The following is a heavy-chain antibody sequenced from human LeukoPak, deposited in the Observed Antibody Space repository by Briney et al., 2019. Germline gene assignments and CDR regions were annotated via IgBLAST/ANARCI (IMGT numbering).Heavy chain of an antibody. CDR2: ISGNGGGT. V-gene: IGHV3-23*01. CDR3: AREEYDSSGYQPSYFDY. D-gene: IGHD3-22*01. Sequence: GGSLRLSCVGSEFTFSNYAMSWVRQAPGRGLEWVSSISGNGGGTYYADSVKGRFTISRDNSRNTLYLQMNSLRAEDTAVYYCAREEYDSSGYQPSYFDYWGQGTLVTVSS. J-gene: IGHJ4*02. CDR1: EFTFSNYA.